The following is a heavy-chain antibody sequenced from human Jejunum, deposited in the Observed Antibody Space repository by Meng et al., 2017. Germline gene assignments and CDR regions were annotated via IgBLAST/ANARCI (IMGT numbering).Heavy chain of an antibody. CDR1: GGSITSTKW. CDR2: VFHSGTP. V-gene: IGHV4-4*02. D-gene: IGHD2-21*01. J-gene: IGHJ4*02. Sequence: QGPLPASGPGLVKPSGTLSLPCAVSGGSITSTKWWSWVRQTPGKGLEWIGEVFHSGTPTYNPSLMSRLTMSVDKSKNQFSLNLTSVTAADTAVYYCASRPVGIRTYYFDCWGQGTLVTASS. CDR3: ASRPVGIRTYYFDC.